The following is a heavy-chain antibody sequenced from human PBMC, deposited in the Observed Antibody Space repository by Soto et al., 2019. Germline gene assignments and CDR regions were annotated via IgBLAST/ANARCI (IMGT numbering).Heavy chain of an antibody. J-gene: IGHJ6*02. CDR1: GFTFSSYG. Sequence: QVQLVESGGGVVQPGRSLRLSCAASGFTFSSYGMHWVRQAPGKGLEWVAVIWYDGSNKYYADSVKGRFTISRDNSKNTLYRQMNSLRAEDTAVYYCARALVVPAPHYYYGMDVWGQGTTVTVSS. CDR3: ARALVVPAPHYYYGMDV. CDR2: IWYDGSNK. D-gene: IGHD2-2*01. V-gene: IGHV3-33*01.